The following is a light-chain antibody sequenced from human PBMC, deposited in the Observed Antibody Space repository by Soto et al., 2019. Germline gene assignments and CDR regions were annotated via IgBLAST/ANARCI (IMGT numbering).Light chain of an antibody. J-gene: IGKJ2*02. Sequence: EVVMTQSPATLSVSPGERVALSCRASQSISINLAWIQQKPGQGPRLLMIGASTRATGVPDRFSGSGSGTEFTLTISRLEPEDFAVYYCQQYANLWTFGQGTKLEIK. CDR3: QQYANLWT. CDR2: GAS. CDR1: QSISIN. V-gene: IGKV3-15*01.